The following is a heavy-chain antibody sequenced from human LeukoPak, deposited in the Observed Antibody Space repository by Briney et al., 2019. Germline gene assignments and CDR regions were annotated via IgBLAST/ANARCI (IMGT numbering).Heavy chain of an antibody. Sequence: PGGSLRLSCAASGFTFSSYWMSWVRQAPGKGLEGVANIKQDGSEKYYVDSVKGRFTISRDNAKNSLYLQMNSLRAEDTAVYYCARLTARRGGYYYYYMDVWGKGTTVTVSS. CDR2: IKQDGSEK. D-gene: IGHD6-6*01. J-gene: IGHJ6*03. V-gene: IGHV3-7*01. CDR3: ARLTARRGGYYYYYMDV. CDR1: GFTFSSYW.